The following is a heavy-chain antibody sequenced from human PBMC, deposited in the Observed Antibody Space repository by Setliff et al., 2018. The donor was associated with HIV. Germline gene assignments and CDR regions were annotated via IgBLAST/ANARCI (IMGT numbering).Heavy chain of an antibody. CDR1: GFTFSSYW. J-gene: IGHJ5*02. D-gene: IGHD3-22*01. CDR3: AKDPAGSITMIVVVKNP. CDR2: IASSGDIK. V-gene: IGHV3-23*01. Sequence: PGGSLRLSCAASGFTFSSYWMNWVRDVPGKGLEWLSYIASSGDIKYYADSVKGRFTISRDNSKNTLWLQMNSLRAEDTAVYYCAKDPAGSITMIVVVKNPWGQGTLVTVSS.